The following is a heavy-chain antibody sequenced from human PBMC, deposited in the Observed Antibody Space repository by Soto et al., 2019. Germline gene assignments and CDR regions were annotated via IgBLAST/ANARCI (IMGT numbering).Heavy chain of an antibody. Sequence: GGSLRLSCVASGFTFSDHYMDWVRQAPGKGLEWVGRTRNKANSYTTEYAASVKGRFTISRDDSKNSLYLQMSSLKTEDTAVYYCGRDSKRRGSCYSWGQGTLVTVSS. V-gene: IGHV3-72*01. J-gene: IGHJ4*02. D-gene: IGHD2-15*01. CDR1: GFTFSDHY. CDR2: TRNKANSYTT. CDR3: GRDSKRRGSCYS.